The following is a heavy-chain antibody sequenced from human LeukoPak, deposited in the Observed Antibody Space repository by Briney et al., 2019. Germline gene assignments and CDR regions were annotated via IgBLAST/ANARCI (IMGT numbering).Heavy chain of an antibody. J-gene: IGHJ5*02. CDR2: ISACNGNT. D-gene: IGHD3-10*01. Sequence: ASVKVSCKASGYTFTSYGISWVRQAPGQGLEWMGWISACNGNTNYAQKLQGRVTMTTDTSTSTAYMELRSLRSDDTAVYYCARTVLLWFGDNWFDPWGQGTLVTVSS. CDR1: GYTFTSYG. V-gene: IGHV1-18*01. CDR3: ARTVLLWFGDNWFDP.